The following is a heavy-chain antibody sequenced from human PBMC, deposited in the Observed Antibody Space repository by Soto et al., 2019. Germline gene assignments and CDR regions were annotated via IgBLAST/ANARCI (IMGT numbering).Heavy chain of an antibody. D-gene: IGHD6-13*01. CDR3: AKTLGYSSSWYGTFDY. CDR1: GFTFSSYA. CDR2: ISGSGGST. J-gene: IGHJ4*02. V-gene: IGHV3-23*01. Sequence: PGGSLRLSCAASGFTFSSYAMSWVRQAPGKGLEWVSAISGSGGSTYYADSVKGRFTISRDNSKNTLYLQMNSLRAEDTAVYYCAKTLGYSSSWYGTFDYWGQGTLVTVSS.